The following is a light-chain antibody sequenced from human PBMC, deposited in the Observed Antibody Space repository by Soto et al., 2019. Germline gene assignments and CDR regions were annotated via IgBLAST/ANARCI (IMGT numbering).Light chain of an antibody. Sequence: QSVLTQPASVSGSPGQSITISCTGVSSDSGGYQYVSWYQQHPGKAPKLLIYDVSNRPSGVSNRFSGSESGTTASLIISGLQADDEADYYWSSFGSSSRLEVFGTGTKLTVL. CDR2: DVS. J-gene: IGLJ1*01. CDR3: SSFGSSSRLEV. CDR1: SSDSGGYQY. V-gene: IGLV2-14*03.